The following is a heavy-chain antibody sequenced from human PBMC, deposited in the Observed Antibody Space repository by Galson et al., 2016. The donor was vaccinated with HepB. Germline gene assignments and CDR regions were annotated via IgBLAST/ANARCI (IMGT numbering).Heavy chain of an antibody. V-gene: IGHV1-2*04. Sequence: SVKVSCKASGYTFSDYSIHWVRRAPGQGLEWMGWMNPKTGVTNFAQRFECWVTLTGDTSISTAYMELTGLRLDHTATYYCARETLPEGPKSFNIWGQGTTVTVSS. CDR1: GYTFSDYS. CDR2: MNPKTGVT. CDR3: ARETLPEGPKSFNI. J-gene: IGHJ3*02.